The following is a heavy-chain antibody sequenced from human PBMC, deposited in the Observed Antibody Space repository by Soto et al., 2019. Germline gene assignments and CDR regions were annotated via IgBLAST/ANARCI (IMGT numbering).Heavy chain of an antibody. J-gene: IGHJ4*02. V-gene: IGHV3-23*01. CDR1: GFTFSSYA. CDR2: ISGSGGST. D-gene: IGHD5-18*01. CDR3: ANLPTAVDTARAPDY. Sequence: GGSLRLSCAASGFTFSSYAMSWVRQAPGKGLEWVSAISGSGGSTYYADSVKGRFTISRDNSKNTLYLQMNSLRAEDAAVYYCANLPTAVDTARAPDYWGQGTLVTVSS.